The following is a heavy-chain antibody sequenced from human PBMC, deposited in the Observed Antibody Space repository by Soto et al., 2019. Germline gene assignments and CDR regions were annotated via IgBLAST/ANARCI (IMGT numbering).Heavy chain of an antibody. CDR2: ISAYNGNT. J-gene: IGHJ4*02. D-gene: IGHD7-27*01. V-gene: IGHV1-18*04. Sequence: QVQLVQSGAEVKKPGASVKVSCKASGYTFTSYGISWVRQAPGQGLEWMGWISAYNGNTNYAQKLQGRVTMTTDTSTDTPYGRRGSWSSDDAAVYYCARPRAGNGGWGYWGEGPLVTVPS. CDR3: ARPRAGNGGWGY. CDR1: GYTFTSYG.